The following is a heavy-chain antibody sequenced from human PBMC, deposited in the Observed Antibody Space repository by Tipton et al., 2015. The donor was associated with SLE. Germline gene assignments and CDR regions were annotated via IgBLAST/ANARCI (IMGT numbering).Heavy chain of an antibody. Sequence: SLRLSCAASGFTFNRFWMSWVRQAPGKGLEWVANIKQDGSEKYYVDSVKGRFTISRDNAKNSLYLLMNSLRGEDTAVYYCARQRDRSSGLFDYWGQGSLVTVSS. V-gene: IGHV3-7*03. J-gene: IGHJ4*02. CDR1: GFTFNRFW. D-gene: IGHD3-10*01. CDR3: ARQRDRSSGLFDY. CDR2: IKQDGSEK.